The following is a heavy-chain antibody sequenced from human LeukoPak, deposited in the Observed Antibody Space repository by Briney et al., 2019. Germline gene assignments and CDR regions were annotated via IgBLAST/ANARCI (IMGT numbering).Heavy chain of an antibody. D-gene: IGHD1-1*01. J-gene: IGHJ6*03. Sequence: GGSLRLFCAASGFTFSSFDMHWVRQPPGQGLEWVSTIGTASDTYYPGSVEGRFTLSRDNAKNSLYLQMNSLTAGDTAVYYCARGPPRGKYYYIDVWGKGTTVTVSS. V-gene: IGHV3-13*01. CDR1: GFTFSSFD. CDR2: IGTASDT. CDR3: ARGPPRGKYYYIDV.